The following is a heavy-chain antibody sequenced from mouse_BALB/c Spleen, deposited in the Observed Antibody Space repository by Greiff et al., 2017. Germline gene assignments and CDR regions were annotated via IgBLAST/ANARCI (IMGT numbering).Heavy chain of an antibody. J-gene: IGHJ4*01. V-gene: IGHV3-8*02. CDR1: GDSITSGY. Sequence: EVKLQESGPSLVKPSQTLSLTCSVTGDSITSGYWNWIRKFPGNKLEYMGYISYSGSTYYNPSLKSRISITRDTSKNQYYLQLNSVTTEDTATYYCARLYGSSLYYAMDYWGQGTSVTVSS. CDR3: ARLYGSSLYYAMDY. CDR2: ISYSGST. D-gene: IGHD1-1*01.